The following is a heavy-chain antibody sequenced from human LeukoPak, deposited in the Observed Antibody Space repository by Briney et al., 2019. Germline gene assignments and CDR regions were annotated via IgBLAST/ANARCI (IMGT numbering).Heavy chain of an antibody. CDR2: IYPGDSDT. Sequence: GESLKISCKGTGYSFTTYWIGWVRQMPGKGLERMGIIYPGDSDTRYSPSFQGQVTISADKSINTAYLQWSSLKASDTAMYFCARPRWNERDYYFDYWGQGTLVTVSS. J-gene: IGHJ4*02. CDR1: GYSFTTYW. CDR3: ARPRWNERDYYFDY. V-gene: IGHV5-51*01. D-gene: IGHD1-1*01.